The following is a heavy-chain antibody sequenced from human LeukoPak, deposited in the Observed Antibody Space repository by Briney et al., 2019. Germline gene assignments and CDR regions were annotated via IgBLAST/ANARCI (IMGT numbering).Heavy chain of an antibody. V-gene: IGHV4-39*01. CDR1: GGSISSSSYY. J-gene: IGHJ6*03. CDR2: IYYSGST. D-gene: IGHD3-3*01. CDR3: ARLYVDFWSGYYTLYYYYYMDV. Sequence: PSETLSLTCTVSGGSISSSSYYWGWIRQPPGKGLEWIGSIYYSGSTYYNPSIKSRVTISVDTSKNQFSLKLSSVTAADTAVYYCARLYVDFWSGYYTLYYYYYMDVWGKGTTVTVSS.